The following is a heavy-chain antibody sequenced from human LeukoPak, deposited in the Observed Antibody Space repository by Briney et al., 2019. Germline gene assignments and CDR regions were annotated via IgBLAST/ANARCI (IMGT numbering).Heavy chain of an antibody. CDR2: INSDGSST. D-gene: IGHD2-15*01. CDR1: GFTFSSDW. J-gene: IGHJ5*02. V-gene: IGHV3-74*01. CDR3: ARDFSCTGGTCYSQFWFDP. Sequence: GGSLRLSCAASGFTFSSDWMHWVRQAPGKGLVWVSRINSDGSSTIYADSVKGRFTVSRDNAKNTLYLQMNSLRAEDTAVYYCARDFSCTGGTCYSQFWFDPWGQGTLVTVSS.